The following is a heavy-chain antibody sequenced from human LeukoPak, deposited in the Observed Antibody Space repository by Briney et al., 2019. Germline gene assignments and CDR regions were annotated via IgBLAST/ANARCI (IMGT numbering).Heavy chain of an antibody. Sequence: GGSLRLSCAASGFTFSSYSMNWVRQAPGKGLEWVSYISSSSSTIYYADSVKGRFTISRDNAKNSLYLQMNSLRAEDTAVYYCARATYYYDSSGPYWGQGTLVTVSS. CDR1: GFTFSSYS. CDR2: ISSSSSTI. V-gene: IGHV3-48*04. CDR3: ARATYYYDSSGPY. J-gene: IGHJ4*02. D-gene: IGHD3-22*01.